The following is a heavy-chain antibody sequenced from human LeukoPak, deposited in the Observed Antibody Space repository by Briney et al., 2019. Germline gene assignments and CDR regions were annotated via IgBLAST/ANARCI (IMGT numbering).Heavy chain of an antibody. CDR2: IIPIFGTA. CDR1: GYTFTSYG. D-gene: IGHD1-26*01. V-gene: IGHV1-69*05. J-gene: IGHJ6*03. CDR3: ARAGLGSYYGAYYYYYMDV. Sequence: SVKVSCKASGYTFTSYGITWVRQAPGQGLEWMGGIIPIFGTANYAQKFQGRVTITTDESTSTAYMELSSLRSEDTAVYYCARAGLGSYYGAYYYYYMDVWGKGTTVTVSS.